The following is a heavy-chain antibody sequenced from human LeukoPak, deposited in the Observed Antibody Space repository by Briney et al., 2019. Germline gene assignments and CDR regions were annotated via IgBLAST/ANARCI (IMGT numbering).Heavy chain of an antibody. CDR2: MYLSGTT. J-gene: IGHJ4*02. D-gene: IGHD3-22*01. CDR3: AGLVGRYSSGLYYYYFDY. CDR1: GDSINSLDL. V-gene: IGHV4-4*02. Sequence: SETLSLTCTVSGDSINSLDLWSWVRQPPGKGLEWIGEMYLSGTTHSNPSVKSRVTISIDKSKNQFLLNLSSVTAADTAVYYCAGLVGRYSSGLYYYYFDYWGQGTLVTVSS.